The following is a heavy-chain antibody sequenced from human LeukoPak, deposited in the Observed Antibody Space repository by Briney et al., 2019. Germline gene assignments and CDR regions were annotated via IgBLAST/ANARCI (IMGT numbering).Heavy chain of an antibody. CDR3: AGGEAAMVLFDY. CDR1: GGSISSYY. D-gene: IGHD5-18*01. Sequence: PSETLSLTCTVSGGSISSYYWSWIRQPPGKGLDWIGYIYYSGSTNYNPSLKSRVTISVDTSKNQFSLKLSSVTAADTAVYYCAGGEAAMVLFDYWGQGTLVTVSS. J-gene: IGHJ4*02. CDR2: IYYSGST. V-gene: IGHV4-59*08.